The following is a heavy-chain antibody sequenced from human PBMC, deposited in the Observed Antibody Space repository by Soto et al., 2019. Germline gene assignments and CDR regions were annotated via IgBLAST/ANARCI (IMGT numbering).Heavy chain of an antibody. V-gene: IGHV1-18*01. CDR1: GYTFTGYC. Sequence: ASVKVSCKASGYTFTGYCINWVRQAPGQGLEWMGWISAYSGDTNYAQKLQGRVTMTTDTSTSTAYMELRRLRSDDTAVYYCARDNGNYFDYWGQGTLVTVSS. J-gene: IGHJ4*02. CDR3: ARDNGNYFDY. CDR2: ISAYSGDT. D-gene: IGHD4-17*01.